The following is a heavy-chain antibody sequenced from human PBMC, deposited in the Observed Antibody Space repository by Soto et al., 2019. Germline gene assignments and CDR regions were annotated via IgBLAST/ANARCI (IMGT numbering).Heavy chain of an antibody. V-gene: IGHV4-34*01. CDR1: GGSFSGYY. J-gene: IGHJ4*02. CDR2: INHSGST. Sequence: ETLSLTCAVFGGSFSGYYWSWIRQPPGKGLEWIGEINHSGSTNYNPSLKSRVTISVDTSKNQFSLKLSSVTAADTAVYYCARLGDYVFYYFDYWGQGTLVTVS. D-gene: IGHD4-17*01. CDR3: ARLGDYVFYYFDY.